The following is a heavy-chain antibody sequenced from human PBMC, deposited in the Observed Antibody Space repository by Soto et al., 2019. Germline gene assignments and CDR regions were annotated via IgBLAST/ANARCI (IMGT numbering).Heavy chain of an antibody. CDR3: ASNRGHTYGPYDY. Sequence: PSETLSLTCAVSGGSISSGNWWSWVRQSPRKGLEWIGEISHSGNTNHNPSLKSRVTISIDKSKNQFSLKLTSVTAADTAVYYCASNRGHTYGPYDYWGQGTLVTVSS. D-gene: IGHD5-18*01. V-gene: IGHV4-4*02. CDR2: ISHSGNT. CDR1: GGSISSGNW. J-gene: IGHJ4*02.